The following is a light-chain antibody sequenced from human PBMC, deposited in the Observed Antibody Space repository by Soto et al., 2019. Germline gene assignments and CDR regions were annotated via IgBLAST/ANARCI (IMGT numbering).Light chain of an antibody. V-gene: IGKV1-9*01. Sequence: IQLTQSPSSLSASVGDRVTITCRASQGISSYLAWYQQKPGKAPKLLIFAASTLQSGVPSRFSGSGSGTDFTLTINSLLPEDFATYYCQQLNSYPRTFGPGTKVDIK. CDR1: QGISSY. J-gene: IGKJ3*01. CDR3: QQLNSYPRT. CDR2: AAS.